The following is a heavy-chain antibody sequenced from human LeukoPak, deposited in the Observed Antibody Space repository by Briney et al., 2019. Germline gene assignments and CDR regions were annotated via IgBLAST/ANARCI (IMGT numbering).Heavy chain of an antibody. CDR3: ASLAVAGNGDY. CDR1: GFTFSSYW. D-gene: IGHD6-19*01. Sequence: GGSLRLSCAASGFTFSSYWMHWVRQAPGKGLVWVSHINSDGSSTSYADSVKGRFTISRDNAKNTLYLQMNSLRAEDTAVYYCASLAVAGNGDYWGQGTLVTVSS. CDR2: INSDGSST. V-gene: IGHV3-74*01. J-gene: IGHJ4*02.